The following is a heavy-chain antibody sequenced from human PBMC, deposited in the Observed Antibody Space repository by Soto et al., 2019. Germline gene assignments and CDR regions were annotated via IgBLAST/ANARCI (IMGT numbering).Heavy chain of an antibody. CDR1: GFTFSNYW. CDR2: IHSDGSST. J-gene: IGHJ3*01. V-gene: IGHV3-74*01. Sequence: EVQLVESGGGLVQPGGSLRLSCAASGFTFSNYWMHWVRRAPGKGLVWVSRIHSDGSSTFYADSVKGRFTISRDNAKKMVYLQMNSLRAEDTAVYYCARDNWNTVWGQGTMVTVSS. CDR3: ARDNWNTV. D-gene: IGHD1-20*01.